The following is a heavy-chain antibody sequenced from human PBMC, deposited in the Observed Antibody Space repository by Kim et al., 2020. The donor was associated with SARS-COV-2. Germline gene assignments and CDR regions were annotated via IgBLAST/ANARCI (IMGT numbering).Heavy chain of an antibody. CDR2: IYYSGST. CDR1: GGSISSYY. V-gene: IGHV4-59*01. D-gene: IGHD3-22*01. CDR3: ASSGYYYGPYYYYYMDV. J-gene: IGHJ6*03. Sequence: SETLSLTCTVSGGSISSYYWSWIRQPPGKGLEWIGYIYYSGSTNYNPSLKSRVTISVDTSKNQFSLKLSSVTAADTAVYYCASSGYYYGPYYYYYMDVWGKGTTVTVSS.